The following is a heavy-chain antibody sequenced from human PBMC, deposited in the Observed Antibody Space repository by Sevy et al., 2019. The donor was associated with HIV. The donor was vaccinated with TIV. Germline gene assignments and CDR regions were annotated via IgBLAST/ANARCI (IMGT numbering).Heavy chain of an antibody. D-gene: IGHD6-13*01. CDR1: GSILTELS. Sequence: ASVKVSCKLSGSILTELSMHWVRQAPGKGLEWMGGFDPEHGETIYAHNFQGRVTMTEDTSTDTAYMELRSLRSEDTADYYCATCSSQPLLPRGVYNFYAMDVWGQGTTVTVSS. CDR2: FDPEHGET. V-gene: IGHV1-24*01. CDR3: ATCSSQPLLPRGVYNFYAMDV. J-gene: IGHJ6*02.